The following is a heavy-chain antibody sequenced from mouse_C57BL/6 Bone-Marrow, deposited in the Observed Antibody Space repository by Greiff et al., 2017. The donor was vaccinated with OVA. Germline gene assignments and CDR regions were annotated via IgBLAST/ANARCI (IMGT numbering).Heavy chain of an antibody. CDR2: IAPSDSYT. V-gene: IGHV1-69*01. CDR3: ARRGYYGTLDY. CDR1: GYTFTSYW. D-gene: IGHD1-1*01. Sequence: VQLQQPGAELVMPGASVKLSCKASGYTFTSYWMHWVKQRPGQGLEWIGEIAPSDSYTNYNQKFKGKSTLTVDKSSSTAYMQLSSLTSEDSAVYYCARRGYYGTLDYWGQGTTLTVSS. J-gene: IGHJ2*01.